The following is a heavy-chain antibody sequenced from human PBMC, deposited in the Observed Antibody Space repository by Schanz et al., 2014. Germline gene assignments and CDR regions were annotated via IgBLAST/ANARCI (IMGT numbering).Heavy chain of an antibody. J-gene: IGHJ3*02. CDR3: AKESVGELSAFDI. CDR1: GFTFTNYA. Sequence: DVQLLESGGGLVQPGGSPRLSCAASGFTFTNYAMSWVRQAPGQGLEWVSAISGSGGSTYYADSVKGRFTISRDNSKNTLYLQMNSVRAEDTAVYYCAKESVGELSAFDIWGQGTMVTVSS. D-gene: IGHD3-10*01. CDR2: ISGSGGST. V-gene: IGHV3-23*01.